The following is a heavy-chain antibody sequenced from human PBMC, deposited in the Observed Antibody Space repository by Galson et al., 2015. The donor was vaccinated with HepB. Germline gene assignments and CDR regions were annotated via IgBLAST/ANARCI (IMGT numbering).Heavy chain of an antibody. V-gene: IGHV3-33*01. D-gene: IGHD6-13*01. Sequence: SLSLSCAASGFTFSNYGMQWVRQAPGKGLAWVALIWSDGTNKYYADSVKGRFTISRDNNKNTLYLQMDSLRGEDTAVYYCARDKLVAAAPLDYWGQGTLVTVSS. J-gene: IGHJ4*02. CDR3: ARDKLVAAAPLDY. CDR2: IWSDGTNK. CDR1: GFTFSNYG.